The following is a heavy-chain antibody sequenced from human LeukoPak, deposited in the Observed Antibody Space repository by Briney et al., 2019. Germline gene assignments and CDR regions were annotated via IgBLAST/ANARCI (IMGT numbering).Heavy chain of an antibody. Sequence: SETLSLTCAVYGGSFSGYYWSWIRQPAGKGPEWIGRIYTSGSTNYNPSLKSRVTMSVDTSKNQFSLKLSSVTAADTALYYCAKNTWELLRWGQGTLVTVSS. CDR2: IYTSGST. CDR3: AKNTWELLR. D-gene: IGHD1-26*01. V-gene: IGHV4-59*10. J-gene: IGHJ4*02. CDR1: GGSFSGYY.